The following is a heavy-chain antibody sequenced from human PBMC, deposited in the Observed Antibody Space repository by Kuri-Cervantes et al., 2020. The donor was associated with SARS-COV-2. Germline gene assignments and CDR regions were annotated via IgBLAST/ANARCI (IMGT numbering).Heavy chain of an antibody. CDR3: ARERFDV. Sequence: GESLKISCAASGFAFSDYTMNWVRQAPGKGLEWVSYIGNSGSAINYADSVKGRFTISRGNVKNSVYLQMRSLRAEDTAVYYCARERFDVWGQGTTVTVSS. J-gene: IGHJ6*02. V-gene: IGHV3-48*01. CDR2: IGNSGSAI. CDR1: GFAFSDYT.